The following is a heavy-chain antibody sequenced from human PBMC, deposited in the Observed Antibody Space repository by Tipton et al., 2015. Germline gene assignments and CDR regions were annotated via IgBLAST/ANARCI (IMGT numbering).Heavy chain of an antibody. CDR1: AFTFSIYG. CDR3: ARDGMTAGYGMDV. V-gene: IGHV3-48*02. J-gene: IGHJ6*02. CDR2: ISSSSSTI. Sequence: SLRLSCEASAFTFSIYGMNWVRQAPGKGLEWLSYISSSSSTIYYTDSVKGRFTISRDNAENSLYLQMNSLRDEDTAVYYCARDGMTAGYGMDVWGQGTTVTVS.